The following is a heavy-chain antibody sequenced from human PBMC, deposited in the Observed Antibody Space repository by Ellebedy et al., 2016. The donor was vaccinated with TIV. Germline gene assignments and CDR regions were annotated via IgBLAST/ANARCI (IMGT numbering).Heavy chain of an antibody. Sequence: SLKISCAASGFTFDDYAMQWVRQAPGKGLEWVSGISWNSGFIAYADSVKGRFTISRDNAKNSLYLQMNSLRAEDTAIYYCARGPRGLHTGLAYWGQGTQVTVSS. V-gene: IGHV3-9*01. CDR2: ISWNSGFI. CDR3: ARGPRGLHTGLAY. J-gene: IGHJ4*02. D-gene: IGHD5/OR15-5a*01. CDR1: GFTFDDYA.